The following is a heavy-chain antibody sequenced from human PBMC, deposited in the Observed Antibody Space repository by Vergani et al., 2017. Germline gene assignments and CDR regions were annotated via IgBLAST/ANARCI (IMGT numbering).Heavy chain of an antibody. CDR1: GFTFSSYA. CDR3: ARSTQALDY. CDR2: ISYDGSNK. Sequence: HVQLVESGGGVVQPGRSLRLSCAASGFTFSSYAMHWVRQAPGKGLEWVAVISYDGSNKYYADSVKGRFTISRDNSKNTLYLQMNSLRAEDTAVYYCARSTQALDYWGQGTLVTVSS. J-gene: IGHJ4*02. V-gene: IGHV3-30-3*01.